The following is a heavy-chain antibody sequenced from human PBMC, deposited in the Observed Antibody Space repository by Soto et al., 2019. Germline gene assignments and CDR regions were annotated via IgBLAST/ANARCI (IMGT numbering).Heavy chain of an antibody. CDR1: GFTFSSYA. CDR2: MSSNGGST. J-gene: IGHJ4*02. D-gene: IGHD5-12*01. V-gene: IGHV3-64D*06. CDR3: VKEVVWWLR. Sequence: EVQLVESGGGLVQPGGSLRLSCSASGFTFSSYAMHWVRQAPGKGLEYVSAMSSNGGSTYYADSVKGRFTISRDNSKNTLYLQMSSLRAEDTAVYYCVKEVVWWLRGGQGTLVTVSS.